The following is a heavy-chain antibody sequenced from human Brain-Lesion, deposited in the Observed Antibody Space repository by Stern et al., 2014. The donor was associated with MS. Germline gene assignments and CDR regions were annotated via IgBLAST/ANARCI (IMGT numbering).Heavy chain of an antibody. V-gene: IGHV4-61*02. CDR2: IYASGST. D-gene: IGHD5-18*01. Sequence: VQLVESGPGLVKPSQTLSLTCSVSGGSLSSGSYYWNWIRQPAGKGLEWIGRIYASGSTNYRPSLKSRVCIYGDPSKNQFSLKLSSVTAADAAMYYCVRETGGYTYGDTDFFDFWGQGTLVTVSS. J-gene: IGHJ4*02. CDR3: VRETGGYTYGDTDFFDF. CDR1: GGSLSSGSYY.